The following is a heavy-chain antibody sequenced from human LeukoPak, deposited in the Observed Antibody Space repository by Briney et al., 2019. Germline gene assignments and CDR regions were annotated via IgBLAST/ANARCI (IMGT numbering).Heavy chain of an antibody. CDR1: GYTLTELS. J-gene: IGHJ4*02. D-gene: IGHD3-9*01. CDR3: ARADLELRYFDWLLPRGGDFDY. CDR2: FDLEDGET. Sequence: GASVKVSCKVSGYTLTELSMHWVRQAPGKGLEWMGGFDLEDGETIYAQKLQGRVTMTTDTSTSTAYMELRSLRSDDTAVYYCARADLELRYFDWLLPRGGDFDYWGQGTLVTVSS. V-gene: IGHV1-24*01.